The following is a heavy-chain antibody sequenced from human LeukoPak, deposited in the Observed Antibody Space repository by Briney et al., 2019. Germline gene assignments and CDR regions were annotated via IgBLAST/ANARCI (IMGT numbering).Heavy chain of an antibody. D-gene: IGHD4-17*01. V-gene: IGHV1-2*02. J-gene: IGHJ3*02. Sequence: ASVKVSCKASGYTFTGQYMHWVRQAPGQGLEWMGWINPNSGGTNYAQKFQGRVTMTRNTSISTAYMELSRLRSDDTAVYYCARDDYGVFDAFDIWGQGTMVTVSS. CDR3: ARDDYGVFDAFDI. CDR2: INPNSGGT. CDR1: GYTFTGQY.